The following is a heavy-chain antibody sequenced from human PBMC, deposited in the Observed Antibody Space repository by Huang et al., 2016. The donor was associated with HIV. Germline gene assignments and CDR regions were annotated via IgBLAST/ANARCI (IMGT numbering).Heavy chain of an antibody. Sequence: QVQLVQSGAEVKKPGASVKVSCKASGYTFTGYGISWVRQAPGEGLEWMGWISAYNGNPEYTQNLQGRVTMTTDTSTSTAYMELRSLRSDDTAIYYCARGSSSWYVDYWGQGTLVTVSS. V-gene: IGHV1-18*04. CDR3: ARGSSSWYVDY. CDR1: GYTFTGYG. J-gene: IGHJ4*02. CDR2: ISAYNGNP. D-gene: IGHD6-13*01.